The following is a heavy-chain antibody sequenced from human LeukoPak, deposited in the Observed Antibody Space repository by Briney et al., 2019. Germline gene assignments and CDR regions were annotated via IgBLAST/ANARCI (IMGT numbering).Heavy chain of an antibody. J-gene: IGHJ3*02. CDR3: ARISGPGAFDI. D-gene: IGHD6-25*01. Sequence: SGPTLVNPTQTLTLTCTFSGFSLSTSGVRVNWIRQPPGKALEWLARINWDDDKFYSTSLKSRLTISKDTSKNQVVLTMTNMDPVDTATYYCARISGPGAFDIWGQGTMVTVSS. CDR2: INWDDDK. CDR1: GFSLSTSGVR. V-gene: IGHV2-70*04.